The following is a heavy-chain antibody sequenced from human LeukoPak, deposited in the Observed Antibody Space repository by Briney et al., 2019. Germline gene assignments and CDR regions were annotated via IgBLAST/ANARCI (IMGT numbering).Heavy chain of an antibody. CDR2: INWNGVKT. CDR1: GFTFGSHA. CDR3: ARDSGIWFGTRDAFDI. D-gene: IGHD3-10*01. Sequence: GGSLRLSCEASGFTFGSHAMYWVRQAPGKGLEWVSGINWNGVKTHYADSVKGRFTISRDNAKNTLYLEMNSLRVDDTALYHCARDSGIWFGTRDAFDIWGQGTMVTVST. V-gene: IGHV3-20*01. J-gene: IGHJ3*02.